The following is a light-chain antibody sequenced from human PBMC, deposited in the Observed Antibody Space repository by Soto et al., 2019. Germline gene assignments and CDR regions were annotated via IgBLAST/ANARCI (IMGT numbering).Light chain of an antibody. CDR3: QQRSNWPPVFT. CDR1: QSVSSY. CDR2: DAS. V-gene: IGKV3-11*01. Sequence: EIVLTQSPATLSLSPGERATLSCRASQSVSSYLAWYQQKPGQAPRLLIYDASNRATGIPARFSGSGSGTDFTLTISSLESEDFAVYYCQQRSNWPPVFTFGPGIKVDIK. J-gene: IGKJ3*01.